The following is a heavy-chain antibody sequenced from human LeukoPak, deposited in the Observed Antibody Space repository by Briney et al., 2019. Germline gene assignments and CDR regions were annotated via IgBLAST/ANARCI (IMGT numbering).Heavy chain of an antibody. D-gene: IGHD3-10*01. Sequence: SVKVSCKASGFTFTSSAVQWVRQARGQRLEWIGWIVVGSGNTNYAQKFQERVTITRDMSTSTAYMELSSLRSEDTAVYYCAAAARSGSYYHGPYGMDVWGKETTVTVSS. J-gene: IGHJ6*04. V-gene: IGHV1-58*01. CDR2: IVVGSGNT. CDR3: AAAARSGSYYHGPYGMDV. CDR1: GFTFTSSA.